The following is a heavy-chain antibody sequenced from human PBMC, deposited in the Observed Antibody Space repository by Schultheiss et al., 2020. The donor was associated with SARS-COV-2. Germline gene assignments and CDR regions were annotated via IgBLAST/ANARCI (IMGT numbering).Heavy chain of an antibody. J-gene: IGHJ4*02. D-gene: IGHD3-3*01. V-gene: IGHV3-30*18. CDR3: AKDQDSITIFGVVIGFDY. Sequence: GGSLRLSCAASGFTFSSYGMHWVRQAPGKGLEWVAVISYDGSNKYYADSVKGRFTISRDNSKNTLYLQMNSLRAEDTAVYYCAKDQDSITIFGVVIGFDYWGQGTLVTVSS. CDR1: GFTFSSYG. CDR2: ISYDGSNK.